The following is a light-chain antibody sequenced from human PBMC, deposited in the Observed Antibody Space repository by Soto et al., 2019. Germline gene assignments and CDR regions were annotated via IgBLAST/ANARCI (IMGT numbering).Light chain of an antibody. Sequence: EIVMTQSPATLSVSVGDRATLSCRASQSVNSCLAWYQQKPGQAPRLLIYGASTTATGIPAKFSGSGSRTYFTLTISSLQSEHFAVFYCQQDNSWPSSSTFGQGTKLEIK. CDR1: QSVNSC. CDR2: GAS. J-gene: IGKJ2*01. V-gene: IGKV3-15*01. CDR3: QQDNSWPSSST.